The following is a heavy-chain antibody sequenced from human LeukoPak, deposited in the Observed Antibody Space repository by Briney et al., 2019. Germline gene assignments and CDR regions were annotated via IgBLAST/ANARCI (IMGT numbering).Heavy chain of an antibody. J-gene: IGHJ4*02. V-gene: IGHV3-30*02. CDR3: ANKDY. CDR1: GFIFSNYG. Sequence: GGSLRLSCAASGFIFSNYGMHWVRQAPGKGLEWVSFIWSDGNKQNYADSVKGRFTITRDNSKNTVYLQMNSLRVEDTAVHYCANKDYWGQGTPVTVSS. CDR2: IWSDGNKQ.